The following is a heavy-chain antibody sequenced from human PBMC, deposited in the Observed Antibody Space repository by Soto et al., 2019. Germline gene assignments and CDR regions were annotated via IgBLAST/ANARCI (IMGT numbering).Heavy chain of an antibody. V-gene: IGHV3-23*01. Sequence: VQLLESGGGLVQPGGSLRLSCAASGFTFSSYAMSWVRQAPGKGLEWVSAISGSGGSTYYADSVKGRFTISRDNSKNTLYLQMNSLRAEDTAVYYCAKDNYYDSSGYPYYFDYWGQGTLVTVSS. D-gene: IGHD3-22*01. CDR2: ISGSGGST. CDR1: GFTFSSYA. CDR3: AKDNYYDSSGYPYYFDY. J-gene: IGHJ4*02.